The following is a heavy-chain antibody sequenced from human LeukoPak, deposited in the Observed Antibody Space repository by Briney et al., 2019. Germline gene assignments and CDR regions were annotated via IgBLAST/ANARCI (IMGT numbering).Heavy chain of an antibody. CDR1: GFTFSSYW. J-gene: IGHJ4*02. D-gene: IGHD3-10*01. V-gene: IGHV3-7*01. Sequence: GGSLRLSCAASGFTFSSYWMSGVRQAPGKGLEWVANIKQDGSEKYYVDSVKGRFTISRDNAKNSLYLQMNSLRAEDTAVYYCARSIWFGDLRFDYWGQGTLVTVSS. CDR2: IKQDGSEK. CDR3: ARSIWFGDLRFDY.